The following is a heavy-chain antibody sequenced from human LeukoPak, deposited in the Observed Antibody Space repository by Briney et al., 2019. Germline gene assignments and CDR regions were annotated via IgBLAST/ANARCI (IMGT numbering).Heavy chain of an antibody. CDR3: AREYSSGWFDAFDI. Sequence: GGSLRLSCAASGFTFSSYSMSWVRQAPGKGLEWVSYISSSSSTIYYADSVKGRFTISRDNAKNSLYLQMNSLRAEDTAVYYCAREYSSGWFDAFDIWGQGTMVTVSS. D-gene: IGHD6-19*01. CDR1: GFTFSSYS. J-gene: IGHJ3*02. V-gene: IGHV3-48*01. CDR2: ISSSSSTI.